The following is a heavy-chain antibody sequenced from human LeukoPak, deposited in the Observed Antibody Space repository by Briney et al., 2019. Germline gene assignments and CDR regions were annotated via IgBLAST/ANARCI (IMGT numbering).Heavy chain of an antibody. CDR3: ARLPKYSRPLDY. CDR2: INPNSGGT. V-gene: IGHV1-2*02. D-gene: IGHD6-6*01. Sequence: GASVKVSCKASGYTSTGYYMHWVRQAPGQGLEWMGWINPNSGGTNYAQKFQGRVTMTRDTSISTAYMELSSLRSEDTAVYYCARLPKYSRPLDYWGQGTLVTVSS. CDR1: GYTSTGYY. J-gene: IGHJ4*02.